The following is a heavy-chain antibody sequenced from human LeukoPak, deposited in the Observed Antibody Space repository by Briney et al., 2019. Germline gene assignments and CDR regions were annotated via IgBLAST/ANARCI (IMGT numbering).Heavy chain of an antibody. J-gene: IGHJ4*02. CDR3: ARQLPTAAADTRGYFDY. V-gene: IGHV4-59*08. CDR2: IYYRGST. Sequence: SETLSLTCTVSGGSISSYYWSWLRQPPRKGLKWIGSIYYRGSTNYNPSLKSRVTISVDTSKTQFSLKLSSVTAADTAVYFCARQLPTAAADTRGYFDYWGQGTVVTVSS. CDR1: GGSISSYY. D-gene: IGHD6-25*01.